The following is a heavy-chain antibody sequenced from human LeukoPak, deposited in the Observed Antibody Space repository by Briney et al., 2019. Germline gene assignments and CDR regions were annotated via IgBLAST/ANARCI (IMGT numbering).Heavy chain of an antibody. D-gene: IGHD3-10*01. V-gene: IGHV3-33*01. J-gene: IGHJ4*02. CDR3: ARDSDGSGSYSDY. Sequence: PGRSLRLSCAASGFTFSSYGMHWVRQAPGKGLEWVAVIWYDGSNKYYADSVKGRFTISRDNSKNTLYLQMNSLRAEDTAVYYCARDSDGSGSYSDYWGQGTLATVSS. CDR1: GFTFSSYG. CDR2: IWYDGSNK.